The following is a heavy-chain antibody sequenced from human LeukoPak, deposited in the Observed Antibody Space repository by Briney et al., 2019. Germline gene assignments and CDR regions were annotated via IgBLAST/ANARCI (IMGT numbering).Heavy chain of an antibody. V-gene: IGHV4-39*07. CDR3: ARIWFSSRWGTFDY. D-gene: IGHD6-13*01. CDR2: IYYSGST. J-gene: IGHJ4*02. CDR1: GGSISSSNYY. Sequence: PSETLSLTCTVSGGSISSSNYYWGWIRQPPGKGLEWIGNIYYSGSTYYNSSLKSRVTISVDTSKNQFSLKLSSVTAADTAVYYCARIWFSSRWGTFDYWGQGTLVTVSS.